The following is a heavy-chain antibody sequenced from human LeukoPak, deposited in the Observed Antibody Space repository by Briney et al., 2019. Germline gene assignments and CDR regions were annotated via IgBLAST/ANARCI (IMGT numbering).Heavy chain of an antibody. V-gene: IGHV4-61*02. CDR2: IYTSGST. D-gene: IGHD3-10*01. Sequence: SEALSLTCTVSGGSMSSSSYYWSWIRQPAGKGLEWIGRIYTSGSTNYNPSLKSRVTISVDTSKNQFSLKLSSVTAADTAVYYCARVGVSWFDPWGQGTLVTVSS. J-gene: IGHJ5*02. CDR3: ARVGVSWFDP. CDR1: GGSMSSSSYY.